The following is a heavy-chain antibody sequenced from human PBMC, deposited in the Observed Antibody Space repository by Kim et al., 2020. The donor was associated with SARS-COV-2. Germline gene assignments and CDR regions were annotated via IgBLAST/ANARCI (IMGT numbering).Heavy chain of an antibody. CDR3: ARDHGYSSGWSSGFDL. V-gene: IGHV3-30*04. J-gene: IGHJ2*01. CDR1: GFTFSSYA. D-gene: IGHD6-19*01. Sequence: GGSLRLSCAASGFTFSSYAMHWVRQAPGKGLEWVAVISYDGSNKYYADSVKGRFTISRDNSKNTLYLQMNSLRAEDTAVYYCARDHGYSSGWSSGFDLWGRGTLVTVSS. CDR2: ISYDGSNK.